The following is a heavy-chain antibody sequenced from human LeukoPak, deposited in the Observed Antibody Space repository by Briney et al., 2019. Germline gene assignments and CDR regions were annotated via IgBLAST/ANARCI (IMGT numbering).Heavy chain of an antibody. Sequence: PGGSLRLSCAASGFTFSSYAMSWVRQAPGKGLEWVSAISGSGGSTYYADSVKGRFTISRDNSKNTLCLQMNSLRAEDTAVYYCAKNPDFEYYFDYWGQGTLVTVSS. CDR2: ISGSGGST. CDR1: GFTFSSYA. CDR3: AKNPDFEYYFDY. J-gene: IGHJ4*02. V-gene: IGHV3-23*01. D-gene: IGHD1-14*01.